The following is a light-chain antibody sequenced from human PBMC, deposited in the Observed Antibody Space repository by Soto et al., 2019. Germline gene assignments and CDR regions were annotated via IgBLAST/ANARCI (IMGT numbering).Light chain of an antibody. CDR2: GAS. CDR1: QSVSSN. CDR3: QQYNGWPPWT. Sequence: EIVMTQSPATLSVSPGERATLSCRASQSVSSNLAWYQQKPGQAPRLLIYGASTGATGIPARFSGSGSGTEFTLNVSSLQSEDFAVYYCQQYNGWPPWTFGQGTKLEIK. J-gene: IGKJ2*02. V-gene: IGKV3-15*01.